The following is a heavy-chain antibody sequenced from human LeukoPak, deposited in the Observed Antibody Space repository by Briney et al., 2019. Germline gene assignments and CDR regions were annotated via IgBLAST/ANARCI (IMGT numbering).Heavy chain of an antibody. V-gene: IGHV3-7*01. D-gene: IGHD3-10*01. CDR3: AREAYYYGSGSYDY. CDR1: GFTFSSYW. J-gene: IGHJ4*02. CDR2: IKQDGSEK. Sequence: GGSLRLSCAASGFTFSSYWMTWVRQAPGKGLEWVANIKQDGSEKHYVDSVKGRFTISRDYPKNSLYLQMNSLRAEDTAVYYCAREAYYYGSGSYDYWGQGTLVTVSS.